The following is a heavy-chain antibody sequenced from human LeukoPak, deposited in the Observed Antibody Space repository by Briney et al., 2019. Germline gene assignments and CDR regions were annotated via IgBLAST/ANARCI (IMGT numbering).Heavy chain of an antibody. Sequence: SQILSLTCTVSGGSISSGDYYWSWIRQPPGRGLEWIGYIYYSGSTYYNPSLKSRVTISVDTSKYQFSLKLSSVTAADTAVYYCARERRDGYNYFDYWGQGTLVTVSS. CDR2: IYYSGST. V-gene: IGHV4-30-4*01. D-gene: IGHD5-24*01. J-gene: IGHJ4*02. CDR1: GGSISSGDYY. CDR3: ARERRDGYNYFDY.